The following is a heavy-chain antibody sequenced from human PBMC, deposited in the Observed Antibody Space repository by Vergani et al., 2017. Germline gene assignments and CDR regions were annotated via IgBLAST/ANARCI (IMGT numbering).Heavy chain of an antibody. CDR3: ARLHGPMYCSSTSCYMSWGFDP. CDR2: ISYDGSNK. CDR1: GFTFSSYA. J-gene: IGHJ5*02. Sequence: QVQLVESGGGVVKPGRSLRISCAASGFTFSSYAMHWVRQAPGKGLEWVAVISYDGSNKYYADSVKGRFTIARDNYKNTLYLQMNSLRAEDTAVYYCARLHGPMYCSSTSCYMSWGFDPWGQGTLVTVSS. D-gene: IGHD2-2*02. V-gene: IGHV3-30-3*01.